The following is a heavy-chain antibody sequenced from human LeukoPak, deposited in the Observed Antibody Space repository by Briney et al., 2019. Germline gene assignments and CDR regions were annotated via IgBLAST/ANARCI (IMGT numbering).Heavy chain of an antibody. CDR1: GYTFTGYY. CDR2: INPNSGGI. D-gene: IGHD3-10*01. CDR3: ARESSGTYRSYFYYMDV. J-gene: IGHJ6*03. Sequence: ASVKVSCKASGYTFTGYYMHWVRQAPGQGLEWMGWINPNSGGINYAQKFQGRVSMTRDTSISTAYMELSRLRSDDTAVYYCARESSGTYRSYFYYMDVWGKGTTVTIFS. V-gene: IGHV1-2*02.